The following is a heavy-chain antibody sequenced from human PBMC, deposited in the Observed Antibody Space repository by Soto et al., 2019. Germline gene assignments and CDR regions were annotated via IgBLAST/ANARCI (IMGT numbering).Heavy chain of an antibody. V-gene: IGHV4-30-2*01. CDR2: IYHSGST. Sequence: TLSLTCAVSGGSISSGGYSWSSIRQPPGKGMEWIGYIYHSGSTYYNPSLKSRVTISVDRSKNQFSLKLSSVTAADTAVYYCAGGMTTVTTIDYWGQGTLVTVSS. CDR1: GGSISSGGYS. D-gene: IGHD4-4*01. J-gene: IGHJ4*02. CDR3: AGGMTTVTTIDY.